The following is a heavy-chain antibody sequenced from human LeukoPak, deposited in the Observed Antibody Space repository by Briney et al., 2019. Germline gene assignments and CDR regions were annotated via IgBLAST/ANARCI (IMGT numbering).Heavy chain of an antibody. CDR3: ARGIKSSWYPYYYYGMDV. D-gene: IGHD6-13*01. V-gene: IGHV1-8*01. J-gene: IGHJ6*02. Sequence: GASVKVSCKASGYTFTSYDINWVRQATGQGLEWMGWMNPNSGNTGYAQKFQGRVTMTRNTSISTAYMELSSLRSEDTAVYYCARGIKSSWYPYYYYGMDVWGQGTTVTVSS. CDR1: GYTFTSYD. CDR2: MNPNSGNT.